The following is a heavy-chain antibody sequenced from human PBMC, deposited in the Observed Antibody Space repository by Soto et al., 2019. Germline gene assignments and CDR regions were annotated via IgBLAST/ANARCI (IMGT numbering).Heavy chain of an antibody. CDR3: ARAHRMTGPERPRNFGRDYYYYMDV. CDR1: GYTFTSSG. D-gene: IGHD3-9*01. Sequence: ASVKVSCKASGYTFTSSGISWVRQAPGHGPEWLGWISPNSGNTGYAQKFQGRVTMTRNTSISTAYMELSSLRSEDTAVYYCARAHRMTGPERPRNFGRDYYYYMDVWGKGTTVTVSS. CDR2: ISPNSGNT. V-gene: IGHV1-8*01. J-gene: IGHJ6*03.